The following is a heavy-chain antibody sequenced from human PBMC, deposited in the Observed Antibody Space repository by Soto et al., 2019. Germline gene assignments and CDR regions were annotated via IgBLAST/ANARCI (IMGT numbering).Heavy chain of an antibody. V-gene: IGHV2-5*02. CDR3: AHQLQYTIYYYYHGMDV. CDR2: IYWDDDK. J-gene: IGHJ6*02. D-gene: IGHD4-4*01. CDR1: GFSLSTSVVG. Sequence: GPTLVNTTQTLTLTCTFSGFSLSTSVVGVGWIRQPPGKALEWLALIYWDDDKRYSPSLKSRLTITKDTSKNQVVLTMTKMDPVDTATYYCAHQLQYTIYYYYHGMDVWGQGTTVTVSS.